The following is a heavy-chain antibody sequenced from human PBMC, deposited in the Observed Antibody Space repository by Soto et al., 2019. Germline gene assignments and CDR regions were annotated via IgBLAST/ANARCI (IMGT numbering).Heavy chain of an antibody. CDR3: ARDNLAFQGAFDL. V-gene: IGHV3-21*01. Sequence: PGGSLRLSCAASGFVFSDFQFNWVRQAPGGGLEWLSSITGTSAFTEYAESIEGRFTISRDNPSKLLFLHMDNLRPEDTAGYYCARDNLAFQGAFDLWGQGTLVTVSS. CDR1: GFVFSDFQ. CDR2: ITGTSAFT. J-gene: IGHJ4*02. D-gene: IGHD3-16*01.